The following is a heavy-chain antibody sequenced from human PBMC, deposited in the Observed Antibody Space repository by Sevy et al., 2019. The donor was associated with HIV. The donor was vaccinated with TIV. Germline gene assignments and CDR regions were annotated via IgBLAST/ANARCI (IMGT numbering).Heavy chain of an antibody. J-gene: IGHJ4*02. CDR1: GFTFSANW. CDR2: IKGDGSDK. Sequence: GGSLRLSCAASGFTFSANWMNWVRQAPGKGLEWVGNIKGDGSDKHYVDSVEGRFTISRDNAKNLLYLQMNSLRVEDTAVYYCAHETFGRFESWGQGTLVTVSS. V-gene: IGHV3-7*01. CDR3: AHETFGRFES. D-gene: IGHD3-16*01.